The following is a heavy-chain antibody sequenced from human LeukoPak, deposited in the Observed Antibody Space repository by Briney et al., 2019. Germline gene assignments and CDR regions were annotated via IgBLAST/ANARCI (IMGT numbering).Heavy chain of an antibody. Sequence: SGGSLRLSCAASGFTFSSYSMNWVRQAPGKGLEWVSSISSSSSYIYYADSLKGRFTISRDNAKNSLYLQMNSLTVEDTAVYYCARVTIFGVDDAFDIWGQGTMVTVSS. CDR3: ARVTIFGVDDAFDI. CDR1: GFTFSSYS. CDR2: ISSSSSYI. J-gene: IGHJ3*02. V-gene: IGHV3-21*01. D-gene: IGHD3-3*01.